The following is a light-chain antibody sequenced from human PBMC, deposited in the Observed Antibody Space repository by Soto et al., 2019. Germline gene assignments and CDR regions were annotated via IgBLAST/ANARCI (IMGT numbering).Light chain of an antibody. Sequence: EILLTQSPGTLSLAPCERATISCRATQSFSNRRLAWYQQKPGQAPRFLIFGTSTRPTGIPDRFSGSGSGTDFTLTISRLEPEDFAVYYCLQYGSSLIFGQGTRLEIK. CDR1: QSFSNRR. CDR3: LQYGSSLI. J-gene: IGKJ5*01. V-gene: IGKV3-20*01. CDR2: GTS.